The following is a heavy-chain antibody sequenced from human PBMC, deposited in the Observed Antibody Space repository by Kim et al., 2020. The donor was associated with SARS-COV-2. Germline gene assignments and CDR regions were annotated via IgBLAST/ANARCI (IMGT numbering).Heavy chain of an antibody. V-gene: IGHV3-30*04. CDR1: GFTFSTSA. Sequence: GGSLILSCAASGFTFSTSAMHWVRQTPGKGLEWVAVISYDVNVKYYADSVKGRFTISRDNSKNTLYVQMNSLRAEDTAVYYCARGASDSGNWFDPWGQGT. CDR3: ARGASDSGNWFDP. D-gene: IGHD2-15*01. J-gene: IGHJ5*02. CDR2: ISYDVNVK.